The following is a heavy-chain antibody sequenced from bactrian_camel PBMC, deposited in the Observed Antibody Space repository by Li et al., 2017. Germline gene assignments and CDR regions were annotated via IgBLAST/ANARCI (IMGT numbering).Heavy chain of an antibody. Sequence: QLVESGGGSVQTGGSLRLSCAASAATFVSSCMAWFRQAPGQEREGVAAIYLGSSSKYYADSVRGRFTISQEYGKNTVYLQMNSLKPEDIAMYYCAAAPSSGGYCSGPDFGYWGQGTQVTVS. CDR2: IYLGSSSK. CDR1: AATFVSSC. V-gene: IGHV3S25*01. CDR3: AAAPSSGGYCSGPDFGY. J-gene: IGHJ6*01. D-gene: IGHD2*01.